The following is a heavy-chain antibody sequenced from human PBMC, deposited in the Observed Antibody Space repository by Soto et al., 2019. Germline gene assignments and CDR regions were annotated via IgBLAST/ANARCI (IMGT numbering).Heavy chain of an antibody. J-gene: IGHJ4*02. D-gene: IGHD6-13*01. CDR2: ISWNSGSI. CDR3: AKDVYSSSWYLFEY. CDR1: GFTFDDYA. Sequence: EVQLVESGGGLVQPGRSLRLSCAASGFTFDDYAMHWVRQAPGKGLEWVSGISWNSGSIGYADSVKGRFTISRDNAKNSLYLQMNSRSAEDTALDYCAKDVYSSSWYLFEYWGQGPLVTVSS. V-gene: IGHV3-9*01.